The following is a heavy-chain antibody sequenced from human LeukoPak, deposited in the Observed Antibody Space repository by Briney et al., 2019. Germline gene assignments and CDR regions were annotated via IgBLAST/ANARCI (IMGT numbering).Heavy chain of an antibody. CDR1: GGTFSSYA. D-gene: IGHD3-16*01. J-gene: IGHJ4*02. CDR2: IIPIFGTA. Sequence: ASVKVSCKASGGTFSSYAIGWVRQAPGQGLEWMGGIIPIFGTANYAQKFQGRVTITADESTSTAYMELSSLRSEDTAVYYCARDPGLNVFDYWGQGTLVTVSS. CDR3: ARDPGLNVFDY. V-gene: IGHV1-69*13.